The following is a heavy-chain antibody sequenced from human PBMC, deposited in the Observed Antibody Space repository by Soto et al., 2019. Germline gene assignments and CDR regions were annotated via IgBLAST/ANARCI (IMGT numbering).Heavy chain of an antibody. Sequence: GASVKVSCKASGGTFSSYAISWVRQAPGQGLEWMGGIIPIFGTANYAQKFQGRVTITADESTSTAYMELSSLRSEDTAVYYCASLTCSSTSCYTRLGGGWFGPWGQGTLVTVSS. D-gene: IGHD2-2*02. CDR1: GGTFSSYA. V-gene: IGHV1-69*13. J-gene: IGHJ5*02. CDR3: ASLTCSSTSCYTRLGGGWFGP. CDR2: IIPIFGTA.